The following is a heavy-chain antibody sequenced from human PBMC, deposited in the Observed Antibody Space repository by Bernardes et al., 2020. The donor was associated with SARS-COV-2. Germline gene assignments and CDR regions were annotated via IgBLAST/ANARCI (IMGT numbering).Heavy chain of an antibody. CDR1: GFTFSDYS. J-gene: IGHJ4*02. V-gene: IGHV3-48*02. Sequence: AGSLILSCAASGFTFSDYSMNWVRQAPLKGLEWLSYISSASSLIQYADSVKGRFTISRDNAKNSLSLQMNSLRDEDTAVYYCARWGNTKCPGFDYWGQGTRVTVSS. CDR3: ARWGNTKCPGFDY. CDR2: ISSASSLI. D-gene: IGHD3-16*01.